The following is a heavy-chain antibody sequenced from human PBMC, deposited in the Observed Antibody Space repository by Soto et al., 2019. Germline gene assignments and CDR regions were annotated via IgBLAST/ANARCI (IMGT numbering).Heavy chain of an antibody. CDR3: ASRLHYYYGMDV. V-gene: IGHV1-8*01. CDR1: GYTFTSYD. J-gene: IGHJ6*02. Sequence: GASVKVSCKASGYTFTSYDINWVRQATGQGLEWMGWMNPNSGNTGYAQKFQGRVTMTRNTSISTAYMELSSLRSEDTAVYYCASRLHYYYGMDVWGQGTTVTVSS. CDR2: MNPNSGNT.